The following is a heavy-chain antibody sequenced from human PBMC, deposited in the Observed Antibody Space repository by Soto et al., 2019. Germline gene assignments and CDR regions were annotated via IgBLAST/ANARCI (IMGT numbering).Heavy chain of an antibody. Sequence: NPGGSLRLSCAASGFTFSDYYMSWIRQAPGKGLEWVSYISSSSSYTNYADSVKGRFTISRDNAKNSLYLQMNSLRAEDTAVYYCARGSLREDYFDYWGQGTLVTVSS. V-gene: IGHV3-11*06. CDR2: ISSSSSYT. D-gene: IGHD1-26*01. CDR1: GFTFSDYY. J-gene: IGHJ4*02. CDR3: ARGSLREDYFDY.